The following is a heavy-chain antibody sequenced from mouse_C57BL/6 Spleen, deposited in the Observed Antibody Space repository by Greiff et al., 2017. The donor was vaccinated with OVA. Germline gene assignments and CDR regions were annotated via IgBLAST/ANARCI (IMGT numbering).Heavy chain of an antibody. J-gene: IGHJ4*01. D-gene: IGHD3-2*02. CDR2: ISSGGSYT. CDR3: ARRLGDSSGYDYAMDY. CDR1: GFTFSSYG. V-gene: IGHV5-6*02. Sequence: EVMLVESGGDLVKPGGSLKLSCAASGFTFSSYGMSWVRQTPDKRLEWVATISSGGSYTYYPDSVKGRFTISRDNAKNTLYLQMSSLKSEDTAMYYCARRLGDSSGYDYAMDYWGQGTSVTVSS.